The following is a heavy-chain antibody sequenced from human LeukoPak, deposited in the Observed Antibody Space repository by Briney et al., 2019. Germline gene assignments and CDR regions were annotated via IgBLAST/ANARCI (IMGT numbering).Heavy chain of an antibody. D-gene: IGHD6-13*01. CDR3: ARGISSSSWYGIDY. CDR2: INPNSGDT. CDR1: GYSFTGYY. J-gene: IGHJ4*02. Sequence: ASVKVSCKASGYSFTGYYMHWVRQAPGQGLEWMGWINPNSGDTKYAQKFQGRVTMTRDTSISTAYMELARLRSDDTAVYYCARGISSSSWYGIDYWGQGTLVTVSS. V-gene: IGHV1-2*02.